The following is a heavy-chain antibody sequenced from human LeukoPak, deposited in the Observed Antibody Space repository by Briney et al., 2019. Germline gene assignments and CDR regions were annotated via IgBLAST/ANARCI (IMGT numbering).Heavy chain of an antibody. CDR3: ARTPDYGDYAGALDY. CDR1: GFTFSSYA. V-gene: IGHV3-30*04. Sequence: GGSLRLSCAASGFTFSSYAMHWVRQAPGKGLEWVAVISYDGSNKYYADSVKGRFTISRDNSKNTLYLQMNSLRAEDTAVYYCARTPDYGDYAGALDYWGQGTLVTVSS. CDR2: ISYDGSNK. J-gene: IGHJ4*02. D-gene: IGHD4-17*01.